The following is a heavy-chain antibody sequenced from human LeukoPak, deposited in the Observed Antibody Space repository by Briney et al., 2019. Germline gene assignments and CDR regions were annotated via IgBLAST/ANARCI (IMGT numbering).Heavy chain of an antibody. D-gene: IGHD5-12*01. CDR2: VDWDDDK. V-gene: IGHV2-70*11. J-gene: IGHJ4*02. Sequence: SGPTLVNPTQTLTLTCTFSGFSLSTSGMCVNWIRQPPGKALEWLARVDWDDDKYYSTSLKARPTISKDTSKNQVVLTMTNMDPVDTATYYCARRGYDSAGTQYYFDHWGQGILVTVST. CDR1: GFSLSTSGMC. CDR3: ARRGYDSAGTQYYFDH.